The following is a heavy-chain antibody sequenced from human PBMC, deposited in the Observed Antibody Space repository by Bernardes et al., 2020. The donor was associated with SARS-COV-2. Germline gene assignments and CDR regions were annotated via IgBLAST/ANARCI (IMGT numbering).Heavy chain of an antibody. CDR3: ARGLWFGEPYGMGV. J-gene: IGHJ6*02. V-gene: IGHV1-46*03. D-gene: IGHD3-10*01. CDR2: IHPLGGIT. CDR1: GYSFTDYH. Sequence: ASVKVSCKASGYSFTDYHLHWVRQAPGQGLEWVGTIHPLGGITIYAQRFQDRVTMTRDTSTTTVYMELISLTSGDTAVYYCARGLWFGEPYGMGVWGQGTTVTVSS.